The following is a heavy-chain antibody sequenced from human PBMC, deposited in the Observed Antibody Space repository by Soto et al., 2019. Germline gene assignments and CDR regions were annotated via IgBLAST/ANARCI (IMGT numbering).Heavy chain of an antibody. CDR2: IHHSGTT. CDR1: GGSITSHSW. Sequence: PSDTLSLTCAVSGGSITSHSWWSWVRQPPGKGLEWIGEIHHSGTTNYNPSLKSRVTISVDKSKNQLSLKLNSVTAADTAMFYCASQDFYTMDVWGQGTTVT. CDR3: ASQDFYTMDV. J-gene: IGHJ6*02. V-gene: IGHV4-4*02.